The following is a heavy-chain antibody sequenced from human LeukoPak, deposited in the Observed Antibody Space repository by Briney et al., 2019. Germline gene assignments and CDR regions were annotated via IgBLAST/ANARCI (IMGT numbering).Heavy chain of an antibody. D-gene: IGHD3-10*01. CDR1: GFTFSTYN. CDR3: AKVAKYYYGPETYYFFEQ. V-gene: IGHV3-7*01. Sequence: GGSLRLSCEASGFTFSTYNMNWVRQAPGKGLEWVANINQDGTEKYYVDSVKGRFTISRDYAKNSLYLQMNSLRVEDTAVYYCAKVAKYYYGPETYYFFEQWGQGTPVTASS. J-gene: IGHJ4*02. CDR2: INQDGTEK.